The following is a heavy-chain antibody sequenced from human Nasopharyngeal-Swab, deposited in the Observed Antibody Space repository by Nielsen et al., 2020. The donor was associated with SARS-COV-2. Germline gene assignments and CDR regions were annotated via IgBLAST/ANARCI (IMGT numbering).Heavy chain of an antibody. CDR3: ARDNRQWLVRGWFDP. J-gene: IGHJ5*02. CDR1: GYTFTGYY. Sequence: ASVKVSCKASGYTFTGYYMHWVRRAPGQGLEWMGRINPNSGGTNYAQKFQGRVTMTRDTSISTAYMELSRLRSDDTAVYYCARDNRQWLVRGWFDPWGQGTLVTVSS. V-gene: IGHV1-2*06. D-gene: IGHD6-19*01. CDR2: INPNSGGT.